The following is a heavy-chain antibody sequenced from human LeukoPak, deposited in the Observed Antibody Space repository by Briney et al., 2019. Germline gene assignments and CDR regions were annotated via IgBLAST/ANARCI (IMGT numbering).Heavy chain of an antibody. CDR1: GGSISSYY. Sequence: SETLSLTCTVSGGSISSYYWSWIRQPPGKGLEWIGYIYYSGSTNYNPSLKSRVTISVDTSKNQFSLKLSSVTAVDTAVYYCARGGSSWNFDYWGQGTLVTVSS. V-gene: IGHV4-59*01. CDR3: ARGGSSWNFDY. J-gene: IGHJ4*02. D-gene: IGHD6-13*01. CDR2: IYYSGST.